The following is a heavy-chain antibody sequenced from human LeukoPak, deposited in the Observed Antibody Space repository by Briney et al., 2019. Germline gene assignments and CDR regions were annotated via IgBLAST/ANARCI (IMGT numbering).Heavy chain of an antibody. CDR3: ARGSGWPQNWFDP. Sequence: QPGGSLRLSCAASGFTLSSYVIHWVRQAPGKGLEWVAVISYDGSNKYYADSVKGRFTISRDNSKNTLWLQMNSLRVEDTAVYFCARGSGWPQNWFDPWGQGTLVTVSS. D-gene: IGHD6-19*01. J-gene: IGHJ5*02. CDR1: GFTLSSYV. CDR2: ISYDGSNK. V-gene: IGHV3-30*04.